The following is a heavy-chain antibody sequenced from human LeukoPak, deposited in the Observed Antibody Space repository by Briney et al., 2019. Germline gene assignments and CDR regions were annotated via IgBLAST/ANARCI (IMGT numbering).Heavy chain of an antibody. V-gene: IGHV1-46*01. CDR3: AREGGVGPTAPPDYYSYQMDV. J-gene: IGHJ6*03. CDR1: GYTFTSYY. CDR2: INPSGGST. Sequence: ASVKVSCKASGYTFTSYYMHWVRQAPGQGLEWMGIINPSGGSTSYAQKFQGRVTMTRDTSTSTAYMELRSLRSDDTAVYYCAREGGVGPTAPPDYYSYQMDVWGKGTTVTVSS. D-gene: IGHD1-26*01.